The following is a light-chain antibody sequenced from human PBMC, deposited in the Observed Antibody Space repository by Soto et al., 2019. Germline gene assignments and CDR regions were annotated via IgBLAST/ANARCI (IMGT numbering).Light chain of an antibody. CDR1: QTVGSSF. CDR2: GAS. V-gene: IGKV3-20*01. CDR3: QHYNNSPWT. J-gene: IGKJ1*01. Sequence: ENVLTQSPATLSLSPGERATLSCRASQTVGSSFLAWYQQKSGQAPRLLIYGASSRATGIPDRFSGSGSGTDFTLSISRLEPEDFAVYYCQHYNNSPWTFGQGTKVDIK.